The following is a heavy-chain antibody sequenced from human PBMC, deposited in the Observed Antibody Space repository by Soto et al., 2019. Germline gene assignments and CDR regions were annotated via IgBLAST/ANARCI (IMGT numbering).Heavy chain of an antibody. V-gene: IGHV3-30*18. CDR1: GFTFSSYG. D-gene: IGHD3-3*01. CDR2: ISYDGSNK. Sequence: QVQLVESGGGVVQPGRSLRLSCAASGFTFSSYGMHWVRQAPGKGLEWVAVISYDGSNKYYADSVKGRFTISRDNSKNTLYLQMNSLRAEDTAVYYCAKDSAESGGMDVWGQGTTVTVSS. J-gene: IGHJ6*02. CDR3: AKDSAESGGMDV.